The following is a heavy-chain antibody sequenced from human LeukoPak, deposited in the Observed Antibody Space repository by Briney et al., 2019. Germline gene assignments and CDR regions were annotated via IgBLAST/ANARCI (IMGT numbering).Heavy chain of an antibody. V-gene: IGHV1-8*03. CDR1: GYTFTSYD. J-gene: IGHJ5*02. CDR3: ARERKAVAGLNWFDP. CDR2: MNPNSGNT. D-gene: IGHD6-19*01. Sequence: ASVKVSCKPSGYTFTSYDINWVRQATGQGLEWMGWMNPNSGNTGYAQKFQGRVTITRNTSISTAYMELSSLRSEDTAVYYCARERKAVAGLNWFDPWGQGTLVTVSS.